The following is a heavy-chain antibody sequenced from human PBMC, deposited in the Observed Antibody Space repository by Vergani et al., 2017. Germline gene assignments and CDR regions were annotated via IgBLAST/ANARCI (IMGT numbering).Heavy chain of an antibody. V-gene: IGHV3-7*01. J-gene: IGHJ5*02. CDR3: ARSLGGSYYGWFDP. CDR1: GFTFSSYW. D-gene: IGHD1-26*01. CDR2: IKQDGSEK. Sequence: EVQLVESGGGLVQPGGSLRLSCAASGFTFSSYWMSWVRQAPGKGLEWVANIKQDGSEKYYVDSVKGRFTISRDNAKNSLYLQMNSLRAEDTAVYYCARSLGGSYYGWFDPWGQGTRVTVSS.